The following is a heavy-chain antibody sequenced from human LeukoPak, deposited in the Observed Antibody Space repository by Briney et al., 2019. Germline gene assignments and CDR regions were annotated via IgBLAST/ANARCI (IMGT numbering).Heavy chain of an antibody. D-gene: IGHD2-15*01. CDR2: IYNDGRT. V-gene: IGHV3-53*01. CDR3: ARDSAFSSYSF. J-gene: IGHJ1*01. CDR1: GLTVKSNY. Sequence: GGSLRLSCTASGLTVKSNYMSWVRQAPGKGLEWVSIIYNDGRTFYADSVKGRFTISRDDSKNTLLLQMDSLRVEDTATYYCARDSAFSSYSFWGQGALVTVSS.